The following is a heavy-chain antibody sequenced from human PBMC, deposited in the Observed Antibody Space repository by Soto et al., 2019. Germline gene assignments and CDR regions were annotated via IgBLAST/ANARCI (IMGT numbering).Heavy chain of an antibody. V-gene: IGHV1-69*13. CDR2: IIPMFATP. Sequence: ASVKVSCKTSGGTFSNDVISWVRQAPGQGLEWMGGIIPMFATPNYAQRFKGRVTISADESTTTAYMDLSSLRSDDTAVYYCARGVVAATKGILFKYWGQGTLVTVSS. J-gene: IGHJ4*02. D-gene: IGHD2-15*01. CDR3: ARGVVAATKGILFKY. CDR1: GGTFSNDV.